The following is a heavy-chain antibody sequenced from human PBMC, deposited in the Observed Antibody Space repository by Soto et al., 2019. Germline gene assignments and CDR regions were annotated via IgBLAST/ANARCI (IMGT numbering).Heavy chain of an antibody. D-gene: IGHD1-7*01. V-gene: IGHV2-5*02. CDR1: GFSLSTTGVG. Sequence: QITLKESGPTLVKPTQTLTLTCTFSGFSLSTTGVGVDWIRQPPGKALEWLALIYWDDDKHYSPSLKSRLTITKDTSKNQVVLTTTNMNPVDTATYYCAHQVTGPTSFDYWGQGTLVTVSS. CDR3: AHQVTGPTSFDY. J-gene: IGHJ4*02. CDR2: IYWDDDK.